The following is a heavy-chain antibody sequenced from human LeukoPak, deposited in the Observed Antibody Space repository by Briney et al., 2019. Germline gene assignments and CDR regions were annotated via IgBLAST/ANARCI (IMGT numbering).Heavy chain of an antibody. J-gene: IGHJ4*02. Sequence: PGGSLRLSCAASGFTISNSVMSWVRQAPGKGLEWVSSISDSGGNTYYADSVKGRFTISRDNSKNTLYLQMNSLRAEDTAVYYCAKEIPSGSYPHYFDYWGQGTLVTVSS. CDR3: AKEIPSGSYPHYFDY. D-gene: IGHD1-26*01. V-gene: IGHV3-23*01. CDR1: GFTISNSV. CDR2: ISDSGGNT.